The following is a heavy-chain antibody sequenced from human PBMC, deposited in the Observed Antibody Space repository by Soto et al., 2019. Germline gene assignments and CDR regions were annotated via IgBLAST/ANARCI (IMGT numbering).Heavy chain of an antibody. CDR2: IGIGSSTK. CDR3: ARDQLYYNDISGRPLNAFDV. Sequence: GGSLRLSCAASGFTFSSYTMNWVRQAPGKGLEWVSYIGIGSSTKYYADSVKGRFTISRDNAKNSLYLQMNSLRAEDTAVYYCARDQLYYNDISGRPLNAFDVWGQGTMVTVSS. CDR1: GFTFSSYT. V-gene: IGHV3-48*01. D-gene: IGHD3-22*01. J-gene: IGHJ3*01.